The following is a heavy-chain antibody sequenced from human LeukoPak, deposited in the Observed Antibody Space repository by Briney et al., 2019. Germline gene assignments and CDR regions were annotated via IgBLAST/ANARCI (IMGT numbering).Heavy chain of an antibody. V-gene: IGHV3-30*18. D-gene: IGHD1-7*01. CDR3: AKSRWNYARYYYGMDV. CDR1: GFTFSSYG. J-gene: IGHJ6*02. CDR2: ISYDGSNK. Sequence: GGSLRLSCAASGFTFSSYGMHWVRQAPGKRLEWVAVISYDGSNKYYADSVKGRFTISRDNSKNTLYLQMNSLRAEDTAVYYCAKSRWNYARYYYGMDVWGQGTTVTVSS.